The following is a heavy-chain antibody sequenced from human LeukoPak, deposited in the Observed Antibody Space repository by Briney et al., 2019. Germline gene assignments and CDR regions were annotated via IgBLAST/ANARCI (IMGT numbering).Heavy chain of an antibody. D-gene: IGHD3-3*01. CDR2: IYRGGST. V-gene: IGHV3-53*01. J-gene: IGHJ5*02. CDR3: ARVAHYDFWSGYNNWFDP. CDR1: GFTVSSNY. Sequence: GGSLRLSCAASGFTVSSNYVSWVRQAPGKGLEWVSVIYRGGSTYYADSVKGRFTIAIDNSQTKLYRQMNSLRAEDTAVDYCARVAHYDFWSGYNNWFDPWGQGTLVTVSS.